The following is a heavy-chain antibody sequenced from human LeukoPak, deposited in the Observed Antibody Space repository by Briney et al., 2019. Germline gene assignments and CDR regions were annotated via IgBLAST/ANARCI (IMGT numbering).Heavy chain of an antibody. CDR2: IYHSGNN. Sequence: SETLSLTCTVSGGSINSGDYYWSWIRQPPGKGLEWIGHIYHSGNNYYNPYLKSRVSISVDTSKNQFSLKLSSVTAADTAVYYCARDLGGYSYGGGLDYWGQGTLVTVSS. J-gene: IGHJ4*02. V-gene: IGHV4-30-4*02. CDR1: GGSINSGDYY. CDR3: ARDLGGYSYGGGLDY. D-gene: IGHD5-18*01.